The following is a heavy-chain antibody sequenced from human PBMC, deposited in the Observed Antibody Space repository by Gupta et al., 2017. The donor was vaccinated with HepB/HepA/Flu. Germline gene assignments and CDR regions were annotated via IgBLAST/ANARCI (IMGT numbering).Heavy chain of an antibody. CDR3: ARGGTSLDV. CDR1: GFTFRSSW. Sequence: EVHLVESGGGLVQPGGSMRLSCAASGFTFRSSWMHWVRQAPGKGLVWVSRINNDGSSTTYADSVKGRFTISRDNAKNTLYLQMNSLRAEDTAVYYCARGGTSLDVWGKGTTVTVAS. CDR2: INNDGSST. V-gene: IGHV3-74*01. D-gene: IGHD3-16*01. J-gene: IGHJ6*04.